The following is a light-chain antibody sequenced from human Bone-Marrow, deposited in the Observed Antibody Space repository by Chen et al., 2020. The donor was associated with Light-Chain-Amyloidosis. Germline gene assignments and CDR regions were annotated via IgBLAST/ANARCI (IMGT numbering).Light chain of an antibody. CDR1: NIGSTS. J-gene: IGLJ3*02. CDR2: DDS. V-gene: IGLV3-21*02. Sequence: SYVLTQPSSVSVAPGQTATIACGGNNIGSTSVHWYQQTPGQAPLLVVYDDSDRPSGIPERLSGSTAGNPATPTISRVEAGDEADYYCQVWDRSSERPVFGGGTKLTVL. CDR3: QVWDRSSERPV.